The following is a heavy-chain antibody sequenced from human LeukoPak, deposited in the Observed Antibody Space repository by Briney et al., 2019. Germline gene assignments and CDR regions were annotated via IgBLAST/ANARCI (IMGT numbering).Heavy chain of an antibody. V-gene: IGHV4-59*01. CDR1: GGSISSYY. J-gene: IGHJ6*02. CDR2: IYYSGST. Sequence: SETLSLTCTVSGGSISSYYWSWIAQPPGKALEWIGYIYYSGSTNYNPSLKSRVTISVDTSKNQFSLKLSSVTAADTAVYYCARGELFMDVWGQGTTVTVSS. D-gene: IGHD1-26*01. CDR3: ARGELFMDV.